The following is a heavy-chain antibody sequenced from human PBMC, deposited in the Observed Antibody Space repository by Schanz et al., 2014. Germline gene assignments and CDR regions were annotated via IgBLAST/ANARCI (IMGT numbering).Heavy chain of an antibody. CDR1: GFSFRGYA. CDR3: ARGGSGSHYRLDY. V-gene: IGHV3-48*01. CDR2: ISGSSRTI. D-gene: IGHD1-26*01. Sequence: EVQLLESGGGLVQPGGSLRLSCEASGFSFRGYAMSWVRQAPGKGLEWVSYISGSSRTIYYADSMKGRFTVSRDNAENALYLQMNSLRAEDTGLYFCARGGSGSHYRLDYWGQGTLVTVSS. J-gene: IGHJ4*02.